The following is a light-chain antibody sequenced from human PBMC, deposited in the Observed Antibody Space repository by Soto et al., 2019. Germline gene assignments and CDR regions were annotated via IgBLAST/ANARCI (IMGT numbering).Light chain of an antibody. Sequence: DIQLTQSPSFLSASVGDRVTITCRASQGISSYLAWYQQRPGKAPKLLIYAASTLQSGVPSRFSGSGSGTEFTLTIVRLQPEDFATYSCQQLNTYPRTFGQGTNLEIK. CDR2: AAS. CDR1: QGISSY. J-gene: IGKJ2*01. V-gene: IGKV1-9*01. CDR3: QQLNTYPRT.